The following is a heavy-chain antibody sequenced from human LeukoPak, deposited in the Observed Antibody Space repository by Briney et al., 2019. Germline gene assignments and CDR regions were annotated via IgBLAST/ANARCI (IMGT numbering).Heavy chain of an antibody. V-gene: IGHV4-39*07. J-gene: IGHJ5*02. CDR1: GGPISSSSYY. CDR2: IYYSGST. Sequence: SETLSLTCTVSGGPISSSSYYWGWIRQPPGKGLEWIGSIYYSGSTYYNPSLKSRVTISVDTSKNQFSLKLSSVTAADTAVYYCARVEGSGWYLNWFDPWGQGTLVTVSS. CDR3: ARVEGSGWYLNWFDP. D-gene: IGHD6-19*01.